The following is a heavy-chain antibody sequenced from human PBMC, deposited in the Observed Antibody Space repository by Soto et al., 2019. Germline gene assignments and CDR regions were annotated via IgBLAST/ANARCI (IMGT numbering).Heavy chain of an antibody. D-gene: IGHD3-10*01. V-gene: IGHV4-61*08. Sequence: SETLSLTCTVSGGSISSGGYYWSWIRQPPGKGLEWIGYIYYSGSTNYNPSLKSRVTISVDTSKTQFSLKLNSVTAADTAVYYCARVRTTLDSYYYYMDVWGLGTTVTVSS. CDR3: ARVRTTLDSYYYYMDV. CDR1: GGSISSGGYY. J-gene: IGHJ6*03. CDR2: IYYSGST.